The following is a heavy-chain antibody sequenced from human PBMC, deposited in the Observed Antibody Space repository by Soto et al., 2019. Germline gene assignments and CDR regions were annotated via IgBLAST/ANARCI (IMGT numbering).Heavy chain of an antibody. CDR3: ARGLRSVLDY. CDR2: ISSDEKIK. CDR1: GFIFSNFG. J-gene: IGHJ4*02. D-gene: IGHD6-6*01. Sequence: PGGSLRLSCVASGFIFSNFGMHWVRQAPGKGLEWVAVISSDEKIKQYADSVRSRFAISRDNSKNTLYLQMTSLRAEDTAIYYCARGLRSVLDYWGQGTLVTVSS. V-gene: IGHV3-33*01.